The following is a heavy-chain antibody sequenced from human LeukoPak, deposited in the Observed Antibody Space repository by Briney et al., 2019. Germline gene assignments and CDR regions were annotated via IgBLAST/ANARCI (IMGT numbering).Heavy chain of an antibody. D-gene: IGHD6-19*01. V-gene: IGHV4-61*05. J-gene: IGHJ4*02. CDR3: ARGIAVAGTYYFDY. CDR1: GGSISSSSYY. Sequence: PSETLSLTCTVSGGSISSSSYYWGWIRQPPGKGLEWIGYIYYSGSTNYNPSLKSRVTISVDTSKNQFSLKLSSVTAADTAVYYCARGIAVAGTYYFDYWGQGTLVTVSS. CDR2: IYYSGST.